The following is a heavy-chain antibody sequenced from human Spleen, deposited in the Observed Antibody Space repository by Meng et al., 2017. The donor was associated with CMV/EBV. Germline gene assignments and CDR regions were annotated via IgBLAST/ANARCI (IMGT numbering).Heavy chain of an antibody. CDR2: ISAYYGHT. D-gene: IGHD6-13*01. CDR3: ARDTAGEYDY. J-gene: IGHJ4*02. CDR1: GYTSNVYG. Sequence: ASVKVSCKASGYTSNVYGISWVRQAPGQGLEWVGWISAYYGHTKYAQKFQGRVTMTTDTFTSTLYMQLSSLRSDDTAVYYCARDTAGEYDYWGQGTLVTVSS. V-gene: IGHV1-18*01.